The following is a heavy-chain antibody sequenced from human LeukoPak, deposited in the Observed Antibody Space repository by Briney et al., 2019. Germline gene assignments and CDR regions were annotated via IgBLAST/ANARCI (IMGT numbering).Heavy chain of an antibody. CDR3: ASARLGEFDY. D-gene: IGHD3-16*01. J-gene: IGHJ4*02. V-gene: IGHV3-48*03. CDR1: GFTFSSYE. Sequence: PGGSLRLSCAASGFTFSSYEMNWVRQAPGKGLEWVSYISSSGSTIYYADSVKGRFTISRDNAKNSPYLQMNSLRAEDTAVYYCASARLGEFDYWGQGTLVTVSS. CDR2: ISSSGSTI.